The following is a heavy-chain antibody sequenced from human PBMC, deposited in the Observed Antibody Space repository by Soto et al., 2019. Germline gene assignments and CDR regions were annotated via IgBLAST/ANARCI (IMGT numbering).Heavy chain of an antibody. D-gene: IGHD3-16*01. V-gene: IGHV3-23*01. CDR3: VKDIGYGFILYEF. Sequence: PGGSLRLSCTASGFTFSSFGMTWVRQAPGKGLEWVSTVNGGGDSTHYADSVKGRFSIFRDNSKNTVYLQMNSLRAEDSAIYYCVKDIGYGFILYEFWGKGTLVTVSA. J-gene: IGHJ4*02. CDR1: GFTFSSFG. CDR2: VNGGGDST.